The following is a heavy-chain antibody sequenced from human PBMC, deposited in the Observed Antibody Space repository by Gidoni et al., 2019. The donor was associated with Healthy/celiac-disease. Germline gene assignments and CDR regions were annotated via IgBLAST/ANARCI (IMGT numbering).Heavy chain of an antibody. CDR2: MCSSGSTI. CDR1: GFTLMRYA. D-gene: IGHD3-10*01. CDR3: ARVVPDEGGSNVPTYGMDV. Sequence: EVQLVESGGGLVLPGGSLGLTCAASGFTLMRYALDWVRQAPGEGLGWVSYMCSSGSTIYYADSVKGRFTISTDNAKNSLYLQMNSLRAEDTAVYYCARVVPDEGGSNVPTYGMDVWGQGTTVTVSS. V-gene: IGHV3-48*03. J-gene: IGHJ6*02.